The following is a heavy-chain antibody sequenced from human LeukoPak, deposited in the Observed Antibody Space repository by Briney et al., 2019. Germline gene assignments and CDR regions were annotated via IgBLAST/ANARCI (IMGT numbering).Heavy chain of an antibody. J-gene: IGHJ4*02. V-gene: IGHV3-48*01. D-gene: IGHD6-13*01. Sequence: QPGGSLRLSCAASGFTFSSYSMNWARQAPGKGLEWVSYISYSSSTIYYADSVRGRFTISRDNAKNSLYLQMNSLRAEDTAVYYCAKAYSSSWYFPYYLSHWGQGTLVTVSS. CDR3: AKAYSSSWYFPYYLSH. CDR1: GFTFSSYS. CDR2: ISYSSSTI.